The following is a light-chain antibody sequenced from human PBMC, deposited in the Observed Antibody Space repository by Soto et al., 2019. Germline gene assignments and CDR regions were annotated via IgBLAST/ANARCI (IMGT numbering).Light chain of an antibody. V-gene: IGKV3D-20*02. CDR2: AAS. Sequence: EIVLTQSPGTLSLSPGERATLSCRASQSVTSSYLAWYQQKPGQAPRLLIYAASSRATGIPDRFSGSGSGTDFTLTISRLEPEDFAVYYCQQHSNWPLTFGGGTKVEI. CDR3: QQHSNWPLT. J-gene: IGKJ4*01. CDR1: QSVTSSY.